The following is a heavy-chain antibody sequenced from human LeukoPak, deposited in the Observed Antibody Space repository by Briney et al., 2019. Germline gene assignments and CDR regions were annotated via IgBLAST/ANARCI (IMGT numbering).Heavy chain of an antibody. D-gene: IGHD6-13*01. J-gene: IGHJ4*02. V-gene: IGHV1-8*01. CDR1: GYTFTSYD. Sequence: APVKVSCKASGYTFTSYDINWVRQATGQGLEWMGWMNPNSGNTGYAQKFQGRVTMTRNTSISTAYMELSSLRSEDTAVYYCARRKGYSSSWEEDYWGQGTLVTVSS. CDR2: MNPNSGNT. CDR3: ARRKGYSSSWEEDY.